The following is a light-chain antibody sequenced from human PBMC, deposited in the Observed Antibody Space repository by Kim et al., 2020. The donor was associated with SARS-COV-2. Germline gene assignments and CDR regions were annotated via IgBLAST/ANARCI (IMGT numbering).Light chain of an antibody. Sequence: ASVGDRVTITCRASQSISSSLDWYQQKPGKAPKLLIYDASSLESGVPSRFSGSGSGTDFTLTISSLQPEDFATYYCQQFNNYPLTFGGGTKVEIK. CDR2: DAS. CDR3: QQFNNYPLT. CDR1: QSISSS. V-gene: IGKV1D-13*01. J-gene: IGKJ4*01.